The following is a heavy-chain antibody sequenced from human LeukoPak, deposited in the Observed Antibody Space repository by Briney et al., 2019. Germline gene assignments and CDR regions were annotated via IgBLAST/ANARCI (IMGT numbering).Heavy chain of an antibody. D-gene: IGHD6-19*01. Sequence: PSQTLSLTCTVSGGSISSSSYYWGWLRQPPGKGLEWIGSIYYSGSTYYNPSLKSRVTISVDTSKNQFSLKLSSVTAADTAVYYCARVGVAGRFDYWGQGTLVTVSS. V-gene: IGHV4-39*07. CDR3: ARVGVAGRFDY. CDR2: IYYSGST. CDR1: GGSISSSSYY. J-gene: IGHJ4*02.